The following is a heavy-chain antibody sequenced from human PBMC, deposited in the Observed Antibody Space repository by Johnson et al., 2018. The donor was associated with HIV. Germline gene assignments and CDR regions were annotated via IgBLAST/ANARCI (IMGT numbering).Heavy chain of an antibody. Sequence: VQVVESGGGLVQPGRSVRLSCAASGFTFDDYAMHWVRQAPGKGLEWVSGINWNGGSTGYADSVMGRFTISRDNAKNSRYLQMNSRRAEDTAVYHCARDWKRGAVAGEPDAFDIWGQGTMVTVSS. CDR1: GFTFDDYA. CDR2: INWNGGST. D-gene: IGHD6-19*01. V-gene: IGHV3-20*01. CDR3: ARDWKRGAVAGEPDAFDI. J-gene: IGHJ3*02.